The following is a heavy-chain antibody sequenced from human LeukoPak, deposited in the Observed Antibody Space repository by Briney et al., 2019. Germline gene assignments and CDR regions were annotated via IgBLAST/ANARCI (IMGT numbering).Heavy chain of an antibody. D-gene: IGHD3-22*01. J-gene: IGHJ4*02. V-gene: IGHV4-34*01. Sequence: SETLFLTCAVYGGSFSGYYWSWIRQPPGKGLEWIGEINHSGSTNYNPSLKSRVTISVDTSKNQFSLKLSSVTAADTAVYYCARGGGSSGYYTDYWGQGTLVTVSS. CDR1: GGSFSGYY. CDR3: ARGGGSSGYYTDY. CDR2: INHSGST.